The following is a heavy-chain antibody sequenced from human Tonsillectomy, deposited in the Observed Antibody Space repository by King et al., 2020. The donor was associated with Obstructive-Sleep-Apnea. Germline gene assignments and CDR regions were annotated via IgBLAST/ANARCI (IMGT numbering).Heavy chain of an antibody. CDR2: IYYSGRT. CDR3: ARDIRGEYTGYSSSWYDSRLDY. Sequence: LQLQESGPGLVKPSETLSLTFTVSGGSISSSSFYWGWIRQPPGSGLEWIGSIYYSGRTQYNPSVKIRVSISVDPSKNQFSLKLSSVTAAETAVHYCARDIRGEYTGYSSSWYDSRLDYWGQGTLVTVSS. D-gene: IGHD6-13*01. CDR1: GGSISSSSFY. J-gene: IGHJ4*02. V-gene: IGHV4-39*07.